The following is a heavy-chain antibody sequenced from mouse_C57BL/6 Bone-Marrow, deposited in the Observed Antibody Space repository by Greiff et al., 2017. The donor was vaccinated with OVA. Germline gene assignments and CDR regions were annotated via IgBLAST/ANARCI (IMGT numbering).Heavy chain of an antibody. CDR3: AREGITTVVAPGFAY. V-gene: IGHV5-4*01. J-gene: IGHJ3*01. CDR1: GFTFSSYA. D-gene: IGHD1-1*01. Sequence: EVQRVESGGGLVKPGGSLKLSCAASGFTFSSYAMSWVRQTPEKRLEWVATISDGGSYTYYPDNVKGRFTISRDNAKNNLYLQMSHLKSEDTAMYYCAREGITTVVAPGFAYWGQGTLVTVSA. CDR2: ISDGGSYT.